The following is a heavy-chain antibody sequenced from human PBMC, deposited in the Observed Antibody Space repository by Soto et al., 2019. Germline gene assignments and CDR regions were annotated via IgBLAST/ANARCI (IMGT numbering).Heavy chain of an antibody. CDR3: GREVMDGYVRYGRDD. CDR1: KFTITSYW. V-gene: IGHV3-74*01. J-gene: IGHJ6*04. D-gene: IGHD3-16*01. CDR2: INSDGSSI. Sequence: EVQLVESGGGLVQPGGSVRLSCAASKFTITSYWMHWVRQAPGKGLVWVSRINSDGSSISYADAVKGRFTISRDNPKNVLYRQIDSLTVEETSVSYCGREVMDGYVRYGRDDWGKGTTVIVCS.